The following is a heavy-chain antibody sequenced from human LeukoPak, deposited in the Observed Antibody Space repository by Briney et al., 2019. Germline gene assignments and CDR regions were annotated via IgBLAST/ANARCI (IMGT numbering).Heavy chain of an antibody. Sequence: ASVNVSCKASGYTFTRYGISWVRQAPGQGLEWMGWISAYNGNTSYAQKLQGRVTMTTDTSTSTAYMELRSLRSDDTAVYYCARSFFVDTAMVELRRVDESWYFDLWGRGTLVTVSS. J-gene: IGHJ2*01. CDR3: ARSFFVDTAMVELRRVDESWYFDL. V-gene: IGHV1-18*01. D-gene: IGHD5-18*01. CDR2: ISAYNGNT. CDR1: GYTFTRYG.